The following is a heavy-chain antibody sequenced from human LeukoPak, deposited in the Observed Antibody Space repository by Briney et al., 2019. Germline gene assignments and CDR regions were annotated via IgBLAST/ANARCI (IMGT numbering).Heavy chain of an antibody. J-gene: IGHJ4*02. Sequence: GGSLRLSCAASGFTFSTYSMNWVRQAPGKGLEWVSSISSSTSYIYYADSLKGRFTISRDNAKNSLYLQMNSLRAEDTAVYYCARGPSLYYYDSSGYPYYFDYWGQGTLVTVSS. CDR3: ARGPSLYYYDSSGYPYYFDY. CDR1: GFTFSTYS. D-gene: IGHD3-22*01. V-gene: IGHV3-21*01. CDR2: ISSSTSYI.